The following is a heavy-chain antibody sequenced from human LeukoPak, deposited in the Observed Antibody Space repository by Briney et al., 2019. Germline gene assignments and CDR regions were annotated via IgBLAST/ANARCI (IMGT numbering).Heavy chain of an antibody. D-gene: IGHD2-2*01. CDR1: GGSFSGYY. CDR3: ARRLTQYDCFDP. CDR2: INHSGST. V-gene: IGHV4-34*01. Sequence: SETLSLTCAVYGGSFSGYYWSWIRQPPGKGLEWIGEINHSGSTYYNPSLKSRVTISVDRSKNQFSLKLSSVTPEDTAVYYCARRLTQYDCFDPWGQGILVTVSS. J-gene: IGHJ5*02.